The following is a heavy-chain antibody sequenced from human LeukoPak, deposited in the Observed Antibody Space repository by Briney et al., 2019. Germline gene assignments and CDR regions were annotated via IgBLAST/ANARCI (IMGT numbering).Heavy chain of an antibody. V-gene: IGHV4-59*01. CDR1: GGSISSYY. CDR2: IYYSGST. J-gene: IGHJ5*02. Sequence: SETLSLTCTVSGGSISSYYWSWIRQPPGKGLEWIGYIYYSGSTNYNPSLKSRVTISVDTSKNQFSLKLRSVTAADTAVYYCARAAFDWLNSCFDPWGQGTLVTVSS. CDR3: ARAAFDWLNSCFDP. D-gene: IGHD3-9*01.